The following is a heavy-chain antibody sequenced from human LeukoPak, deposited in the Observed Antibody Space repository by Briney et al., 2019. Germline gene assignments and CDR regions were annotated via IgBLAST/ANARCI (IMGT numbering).Heavy chain of an antibody. CDR3: ARDIRDYYDSSGYYEVLAAPLFDY. CDR1: GFTFSNYG. J-gene: IGHJ4*02. V-gene: IGHV3-7*04. D-gene: IGHD3-22*01. Sequence: GGSLRLSCAASGFTFSNYGMHWVRQAPGKGLEWVANIKQDGSEKYYVDSVKGRFTISRDNAKNSLYLQMNSLRAEDTAVYYCARDIRDYYDSSGYYEVLAAPLFDYWGQGTLVTVSS. CDR2: IKQDGSEK.